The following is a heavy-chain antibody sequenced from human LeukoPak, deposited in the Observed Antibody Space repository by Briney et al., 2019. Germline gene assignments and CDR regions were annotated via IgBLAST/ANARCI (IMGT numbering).Heavy chain of an antibody. J-gene: IGHJ6*02. CDR3: ARDFTVQGYYYYGMDV. CDR1: GFTFSSYW. V-gene: IGHV3-7*01. CDR2: IKQDGSEK. D-gene: IGHD3-10*01. Sequence: GGSLRLSCAASGFTFSSYWMSWVRQAPGKGLEWVANIKQDGSEKYYVDSVKGRFTISRDNAKNSLYLQMNSLRAEDTAVYYCARDFTVQGYYYYGMDVWGQGTTVTVSS.